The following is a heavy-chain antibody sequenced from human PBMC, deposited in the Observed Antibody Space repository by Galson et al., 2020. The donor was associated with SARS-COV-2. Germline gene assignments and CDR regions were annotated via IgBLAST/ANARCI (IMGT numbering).Heavy chain of an antibody. D-gene: IGHD3-3*01. CDR1: ADTFSRHS. CDR2: IVPILDLV. V-gene: IGHV1-69*02. CDR3: ARAPIPTIFGVADYYYYGMDG. Sequence: SVKVSCKASADTFSRHSITWVRQAPGQGLEWMGRIVPILDLVNYARKFQDRLTIRVDKSTSTAYMELSSLRSEDTSIYYCARAPIPTIFGVADYYYYGMDGWGQGTTVTVSS. J-gene: IGHJ6*02.